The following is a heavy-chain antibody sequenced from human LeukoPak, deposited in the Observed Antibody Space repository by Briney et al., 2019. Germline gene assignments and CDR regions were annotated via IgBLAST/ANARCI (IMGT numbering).Heavy chain of an antibody. CDR1: GFTFSSYG. D-gene: IGHD6-13*01. J-gene: IGHJ4*02. CDR2: ISSDGGNK. V-gene: IGHV3-30*18. Sequence: PGGSLRLSCAASGFTFSSYGMHWVRQAPGKGLEWVAVISSDGGNKYFADSVKGRFTISRDNSKNTLYLQVNSLRPEDTAVYYCANSHSSSWYYFHYWGQGTLVTVSS. CDR3: ANSHSSSWYYFHY.